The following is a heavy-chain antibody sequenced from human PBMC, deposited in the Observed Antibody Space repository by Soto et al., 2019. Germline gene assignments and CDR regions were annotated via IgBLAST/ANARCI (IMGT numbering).Heavy chain of an antibody. V-gene: IGHV3-23*01. CDR3: ARDPLWGTAMVLWYFDL. D-gene: IGHD5-18*01. Sequence: GGSLRLSCAASGFTFSSYAMSWVRQAPGKGLVWVSRINSGGSGTNYADSVKGRFTISRDNSKNTLYLQMNSLRAEDTAVYYCARDPLWGTAMVLWYFDLWGRGTLVTVSS. J-gene: IGHJ2*01. CDR1: GFTFSSYA. CDR2: INSGGSGT.